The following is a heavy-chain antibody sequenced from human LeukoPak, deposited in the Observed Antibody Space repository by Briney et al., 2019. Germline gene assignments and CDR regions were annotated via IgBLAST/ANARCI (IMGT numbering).Heavy chain of an antibody. J-gene: IGHJ6*03. CDR1: GCTFTSYG. D-gene: IGHD2-2*01. CDR2: ISAYNGNT. Sequence: ASVKVSCKASGCTFTSYGISWVRQAPGQGLEWMGWISAYNGNTNYAQKLQGRVTMTTDTSTSTAYMELRSLRSDDTAVYYCARSPYCSSTSCRLHYYYMDVWGKGTTVTVSS. CDR3: ARSPYCSSTSCRLHYYYMDV. V-gene: IGHV1-18*01.